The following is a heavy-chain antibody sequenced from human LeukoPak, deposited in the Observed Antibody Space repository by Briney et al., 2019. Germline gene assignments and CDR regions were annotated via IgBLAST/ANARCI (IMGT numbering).Heavy chain of an antibody. J-gene: IGHJ4*02. CDR2: IRGKADGGTP. CDR1: GFTFSSYG. V-gene: IGHV3-15*01. Sequence: GGSLRLSCAASGFTFSSYGMSWVRQAPGKGLEWVGHIRGKADGGTPDYIAPVKGRFTISRDDSKDTLYLQMNSLNTEDTAMYYCTTRSPARYCSDGACYSSADYWGQGTLVTVSS. D-gene: IGHD2-15*01. CDR3: TTRSPARYCSDGACYSSADY.